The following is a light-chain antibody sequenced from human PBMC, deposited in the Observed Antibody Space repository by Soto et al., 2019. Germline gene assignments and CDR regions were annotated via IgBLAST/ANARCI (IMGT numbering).Light chain of an antibody. J-gene: IGLJ3*02. Sequence: QSALTQPASVSGSPGQSITISCTGTNSDVGDNNYVSWYQQRPGKAPKLLIYEVTNRPSGVSDRFSGSKSANTASLTISGLQAEDEGDFYCSSYRSRTMVFGGGTKVTVL. CDR1: NSDVGDNNY. CDR2: EVT. V-gene: IGLV2-14*01. CDR3: SSYRSRTMV.